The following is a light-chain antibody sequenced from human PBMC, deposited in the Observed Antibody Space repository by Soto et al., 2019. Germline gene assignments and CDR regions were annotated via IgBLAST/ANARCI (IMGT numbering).Light chain of an antibody. CDR1: QSVLYSSNNKNY. CDR2: WAS. CDR3: HQYYSPPLT. Sequence: DIGMTQSPDSLAVSLGEMSTINCKSSQSVLYSSNNKNYLAWYQQKPGQPPKLLIYWASNRESGVPDLVSGSQSGPDFTLTSSSRHAEDVAVYYYHQYYSPPLTFGGGNKVEIK. J-gene: IGKJ4*01. V-gene: IGKV4-1*01.